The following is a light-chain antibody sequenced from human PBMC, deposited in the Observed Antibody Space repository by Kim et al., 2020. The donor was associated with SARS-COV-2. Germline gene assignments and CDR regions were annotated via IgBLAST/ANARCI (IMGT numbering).Light chain of an antibody. V-gene: IGLV2-14*03. CDR3: SSYTSSSTNYV. Sequence: HSITSSCTGTSSDVSGYNYVSWYQQHPGKAPKLMIYDVSNRPSGVSNRFSGSKSGNTASLTISGLQAEDEADYYCSSYTSSSTNYVFGTGTKITVL. CDR1: SSDVSGYNY. J-gene: IGLJ1*01. CDR2: DVS.